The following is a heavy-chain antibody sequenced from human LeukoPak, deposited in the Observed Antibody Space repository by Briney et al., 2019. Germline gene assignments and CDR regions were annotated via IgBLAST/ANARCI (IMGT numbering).Heavy chain of an antibody. J-gene: IGHJ6*03. CDR3: AKVFGYSTAGGYYYMDV. CDR2: IRYDGSNK. Sequence: PGRSLRLSCAASGFTFSSYGMHWVHQAPGKGLEWVAFIRYDGSNKYYADSVKGRFTISRDNSKNTLYLQMNSLRAEDTAVYYCAKVFGYSTAGGYYYMDVWGKGTTVTVSS. D-gene: IGHD6-13*01. CDR1: GFTFSSYG. V-gene: IGHV3-30*02.